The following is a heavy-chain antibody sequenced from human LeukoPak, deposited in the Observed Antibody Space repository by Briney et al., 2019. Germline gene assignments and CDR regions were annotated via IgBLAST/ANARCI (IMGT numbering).Heavy chain of an antibody. J-gene: IGHJ6*03. Sequence: PSETLSLTCAVYGGSFSGYYWSWIRQPPGKGLEWIGEINHSGSTNYNPSLKSRVTISVDTSKNRFSLKLSSVTAADTAVYYCAREHYFYHMDAWGEGTTVTVSS. CDR2: INHSGST. V-gene: IGHV4-34*01. CDR1: GGSFSGYY. CDR3: AREHYFYHMDA.